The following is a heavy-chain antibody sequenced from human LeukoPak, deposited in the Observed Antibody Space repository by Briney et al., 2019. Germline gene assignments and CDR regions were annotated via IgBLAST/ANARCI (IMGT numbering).Heavy chain of an antibody. CDR2: TYYRSKWYN. Sequence: KLSQTLSLTCAISGDSVSHNSVAWNWIRQSPSRGLEWLGRTYYRSKWYNDYAVSVKSRITINPDTSKNQFSLQLNSVTPEDTAVYYCARAGWNLELRFDYWGQGTLVTVSS. CDR1: GDSVSHNSVA. D-gene: IGHD1-7*01. V-gene: IGHV6-1*01. CDR3: ARAGWNLELRFDY. J-gene: IGHJ4*02.